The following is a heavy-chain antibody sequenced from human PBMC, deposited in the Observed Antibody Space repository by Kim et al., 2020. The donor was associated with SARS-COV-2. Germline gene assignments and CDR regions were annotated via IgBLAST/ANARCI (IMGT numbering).Heavy chain of an antibody. V-gene: IGHV3-21*01. CDR2: ISSSSSYI. CDR3: ARDVSRQYGDYGDD. J-gene: IGHJ4*02. Sequence: GGSLRLSCAASGFTFSSYSMNWVRQAPGKGLEWVSSISSSSSYIYYADSVKGRFTISRDNAKNSLYLQMNSLRAEDTAVYYCARDVSRQYGDYGDDWGQGTLVTVSS. CDR1: GFTFSSYS. D-gene: IGHD4-17*01.